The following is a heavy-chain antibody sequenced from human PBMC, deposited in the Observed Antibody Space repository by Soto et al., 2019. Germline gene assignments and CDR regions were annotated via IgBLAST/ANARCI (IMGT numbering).Heavy chain of an antibody. CDR2: ISYDGSNK. CDR1: GFTFSSFS. Sequence: QVQLVESGGGVVQPGRSLRLSCAASGFTFSSFSLHWVRQAPGKGLEWLALISYDGSNKYNADSVKGRFTISRDNSKNTLYLQVNRLRPEDTGVYYCARTTTVSGTPEFDYWGQGTLVTVSS. D-gene: IGHD6-19*01. CDR3: ARTTTVSGTPEFDY. J-gene: IGHJ4*02. V-gene: IGHV3-30-3*01.